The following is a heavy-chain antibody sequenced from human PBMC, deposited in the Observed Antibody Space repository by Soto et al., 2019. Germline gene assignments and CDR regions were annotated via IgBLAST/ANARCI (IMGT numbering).Heavy chain of an antibody. CDR2: IKGGGSAT. V-gene: IGHV3-23*01. CDR1: GITFNNYA. CDR3: ARVPEILLWFGELPYAFDI. J-gene: IGHJ3*02. Sequence: GGSLRLSCAASGITFNNYAMTWVRQAVGEGLEWVATIKGGGSATYYADSVKGRFTISRDNPKNTLYLQMNSLRAEDTAVYYCARVPEILLWFGELPYAFDISGQGTMVTVSS. D-gene: IGHD3-10*01.